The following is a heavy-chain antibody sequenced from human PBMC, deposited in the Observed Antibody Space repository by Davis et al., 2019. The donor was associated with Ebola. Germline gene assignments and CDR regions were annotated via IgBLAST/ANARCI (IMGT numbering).Heavy chain of an antibody. CDR1: GGSISSYY. Sequence: PSETLSLTCTVSGGSISSYYWSWIRQPPGKGLEWIGYIYYSGSTNYNPSLKSRVTISVDTSKNQFSLKLSSVTAADTAVYYCARDVAAGEGWFDPWGQGTLVTVSS. CDR2: IYYSGST. D-gene: IGHD6-13*01. V-gene: IGHV4-59*01. CDR3: ARDVAAGEGWFDP. J-gene: IGHJ5*02.